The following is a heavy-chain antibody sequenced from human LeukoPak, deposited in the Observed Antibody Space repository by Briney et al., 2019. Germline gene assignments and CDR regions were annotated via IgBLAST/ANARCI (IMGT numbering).Heavy chain of an antibody. CDR3: ARQYYYDSSGYGGDDAFDI. Sequence: SETLSLTCAVSGYSISNGYYCVWIRQPPGKGLEWIGSIYNSGSTYYNPSLKSRVTISVDTSKNQFSLKLSSVTAADTAVYYCARQYYYDSSGYGGDDAFDIWGQGTMVTVSS. D-gene: IGHD3-22*01. V-gene: IGHV4-38-2*01. J-gene: IGHJ3*02. CDR1: GYSISNGYY. CDR2: IYNSGST.